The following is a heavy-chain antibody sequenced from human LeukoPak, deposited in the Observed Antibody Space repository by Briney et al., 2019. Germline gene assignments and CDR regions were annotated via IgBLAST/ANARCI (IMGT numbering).Heavy chain of an antibody. Sequence: ASVKVSCKASGYTFTNYGTSWVRQAPGQGLEWMGWISGYNGNTNYAQKSQGRDTMTTDTSTNAAHMELRSLRSDDTAVYYCARDCGYQCLFDYWGQGTLLTVSS. CDR2: ISGYNGNT. D-gene: IGHD5-12*01. J-gene: IGHJ4*02. CDR1: GYTFTNYG. CDR3: ARDCGYQCLFDY. V-gene: IGHV1-18*01.